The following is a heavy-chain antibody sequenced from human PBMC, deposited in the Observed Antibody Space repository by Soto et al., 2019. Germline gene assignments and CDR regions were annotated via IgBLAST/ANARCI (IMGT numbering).Heavy chain of an antibody. V-gene: IGHV4-34*01. J-gene: IGHJ4*02. CDR1: SGSFSGYY. CDR3: ARGRLFFTTSGLAITYFDY. CDR2: ITHGGST. D-gene: IGHD3-3*01. Sequence: PSETLSLTCAVYSGSFSGYYYSWIRQSPGKGLEWIGEITHGGSTTYSPSLKSRVTMSLDTSKNQFSLNITSMTAADTAVYYCARGRLFFTTSGLAITYFDYWGQGTLVTVSS.